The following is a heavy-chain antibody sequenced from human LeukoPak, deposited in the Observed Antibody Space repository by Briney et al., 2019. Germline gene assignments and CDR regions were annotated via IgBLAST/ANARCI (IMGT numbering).Heavy chain of an antibody. V-gene: IGHV3-7*03. CDR1: GFTFSSYW. Sequence: GGSLRLSCAASGFTFSSYWMSWVRQAPGKGLEWVANIKQDGSEKYYVDSVKGRFTISRDNAKNSLYLQMNSLRAEDTAVYYCAREKSSSWYYFDYWGQGTLVTVSS. CDR2: IKQDGSEK. D-gene: IGHD6-13*01. CDR3: AREKSSSWYYFDY. J-gene: IGHJ4*02.